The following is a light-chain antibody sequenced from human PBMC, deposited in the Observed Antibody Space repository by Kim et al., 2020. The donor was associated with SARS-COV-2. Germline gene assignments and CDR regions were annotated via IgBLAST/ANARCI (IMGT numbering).Light chain of an antibody. CDR1: SSDVGGYDF. J-gene: IGLJ7*01. Sequence: QSSLTQPRSVSGSPGQSVTISCTGTSSDVGGYDFVSWYQHHPGKAPKLMIFDVTKRPSWVPDRFSGSKSGNKASLAISGLQSVDEADYYCCSYPGDYTLGVFAGGTRLTFL. CDR3: CSYPGDYTLGV. CDR2: DVT. V-gene: IGLV2-11*01.